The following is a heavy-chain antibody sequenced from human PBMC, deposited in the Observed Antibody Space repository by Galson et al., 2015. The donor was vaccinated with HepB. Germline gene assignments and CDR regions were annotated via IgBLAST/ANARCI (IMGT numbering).Heavy chain of an antibody. J-gene: IGHJ4*02. CDR2: ISDTGETI. V-gene: IGHV3-64D*06. Sequence: FLRLSCAASRFTFSTYVMHWIRQAPGKGLEYVSSISDTGETIYFADSVRGRFAISRDNSRNRVSLQMSSLRTEDTAVYYCVGYSTSVTQDDYWGQGTLVTVSS. CDR1: RFTFSTYV. CDR3: VGYSTSVTQDDY. D-gene: IGHD2-15*01.